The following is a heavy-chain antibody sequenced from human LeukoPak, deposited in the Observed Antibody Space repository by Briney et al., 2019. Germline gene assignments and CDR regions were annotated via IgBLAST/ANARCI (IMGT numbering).Heavy chain of an antibody. D-gene: IGHD3-10*01. CDR3: AAWFGESVP. J-gene: IGHJ5*02. CDR1: GFTFTSAW. V-gene: IGHV3-7*01. CDR2: MNEDGSGR. Sequence: GGSLRLSCAASGFTFTSAWMSWLRQTPEKGMAWVAHMNEDGSGRLYVDSAKGRFTISRDDTQNSVYLQMNSLRVEDTAVYYCAAWFGESVPWGQGTLVTVSS.